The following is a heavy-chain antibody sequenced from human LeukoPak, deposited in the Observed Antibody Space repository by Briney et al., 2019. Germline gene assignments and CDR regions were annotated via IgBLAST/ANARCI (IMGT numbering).Heavy chain of an antibody. CDR3: ARGLIAAREYYFDS. CDR2: TYYSGST. CDR1: GGSISGYY. Sequence: RTPETLSLTCTVSGGSISGYYWSWIRQSPQKGLEWVAYTYYSGSTNYNPSLKSRVIISVDTSKNQFSLKLSSVTAADTAVYYCARGLIAAREYYFDSWGQGTLVTVSS. J-gene: IGHJ4*02. V-gene: IGHV4-59*01. D-gene: IGHD6-6*01.